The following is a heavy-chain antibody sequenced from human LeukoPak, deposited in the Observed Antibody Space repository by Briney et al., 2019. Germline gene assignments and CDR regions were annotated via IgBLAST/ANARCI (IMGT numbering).Heavy chain of an antibody. V-gene: IGHV3-48*04. D-gene: IGHD5-18*01. Sequence: GSLRLSCAASGFTFSSYSMNWVRQAPGKGLEWVSYISSSSSTIYYADSVKGRFTISRDNAKNSLYLQMNSLRAEDTAVYYCARLAAMVTDYWGQGTLVTVSS. CDR1: GFTFSSYS. CDR2: ISSSSSTI. J-gene: IGHJ4*02. CDR3: ARLAAMVTDY.